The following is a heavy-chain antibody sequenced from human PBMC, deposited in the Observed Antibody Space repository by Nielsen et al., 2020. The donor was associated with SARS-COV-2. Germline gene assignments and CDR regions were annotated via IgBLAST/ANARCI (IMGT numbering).Heavy chain of an antibody. V-gene: IGHV4-59*01. D-gene: IGHD2-15*01. CDR3: ARGRAPLRY. Sequence: SETLSLTCTVSGGSIGSYYWSWIRQPPGKGPEWIGYIHYSGRTTYNPSLKSRVTMSVDTSKNQLSLRLTSVTAADTAVYYCARGRAPLRYWGQGILVTVSS. J-gene: IGHJ4*02. CDR1: GGSIGSYY. CDR2: IHYSGRT.